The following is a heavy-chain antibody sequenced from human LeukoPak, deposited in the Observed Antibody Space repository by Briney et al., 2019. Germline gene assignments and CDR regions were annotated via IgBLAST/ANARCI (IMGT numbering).Heavy chain of an antibody. D-gene: IGHD1-26*01. CDR3: AKTTGGSYKGFFDY. V-gene: IGHV3-23*01. J-gene: IGHJ4*02. CDR1: GFIFSGYG. CDR2: ISAGGGST. Sequence: PGRSLRLSCAASGFIFSGYGMSWVRQAPGKGLEWVSAISAGGGSTFSADSVKGRFTISRDNSKNTLYLQMNSLRAEDTAVYYCAKTTGGSYKGFFDYWGQGTLVTVSS.